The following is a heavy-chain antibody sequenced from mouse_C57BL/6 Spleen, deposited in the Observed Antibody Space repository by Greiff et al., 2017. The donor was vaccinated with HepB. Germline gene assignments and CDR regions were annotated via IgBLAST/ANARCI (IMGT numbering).Heavy chain of an antibody. J-gene: IGHJ4*01. D-gene: IGHD2-12*01. CDR1: GYAFSSSW. Sequence: VQLQQSGPELVKPGASVKISCKASGYAFSSSWMNWVKQRPGKGLEWIGRIYPGDGDTNYNGKFKGKATLTADKSSSTAYMQLSSLTSEDSAVYFCARDGGSYTAMDYWGQGTSVTVSS. V-gene: IGHV1-82*01. CDR2: IYPGDGDT. CDR3: ARDGGSYTAMDY.